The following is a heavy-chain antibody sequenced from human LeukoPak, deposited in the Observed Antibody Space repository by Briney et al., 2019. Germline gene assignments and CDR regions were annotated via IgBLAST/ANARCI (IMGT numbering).Heavy chain of an antibody. V-gene: IGHV3-30*04. J-gene: IGHJ4*02. D-gene: IGHD6-19*01. Sequence: GGSLRLSCAASGFTFSSYAMHWVRQAPGKGLEWVAVISYDGNNKYYADSVKGRFTISRDNSKNTLYLQMNSLRAEDTAVYYCAKNKVAGTGGFFDYWGQGTLVTVSS. CDR3: AKNKVAGTGGFFDY. CDR1: GFTFSSYA. CDR2: ISYDGNNK.